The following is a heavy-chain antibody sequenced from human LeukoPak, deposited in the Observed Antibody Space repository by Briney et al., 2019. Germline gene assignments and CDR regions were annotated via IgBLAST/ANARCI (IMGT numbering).Heavy chain of an antibody. CDR2: INSDGSST. CDR3: VRHSSDWLFDY. V-gene: IGHV3-74*01. D-gene: IGHD6-19*01. CDR1: GFTFSRYW. Sequence: GGSLRLSCAASGFTFSRYWMHWVRQAPGKGLVCVSRINSDGSSTSYADSVKGRFTISRDNAKNTLYLQMNSLRAEDTAVYYCVRHSSDWLFDYWGQGTLVTVSS. J-gene: IGHJ4*02.